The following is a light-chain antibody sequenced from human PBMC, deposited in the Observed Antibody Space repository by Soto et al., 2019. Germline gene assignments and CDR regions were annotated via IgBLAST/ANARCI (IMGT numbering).Light chain of an antibody. CDR1: QSVSSSY. Sequence: EIVLTHYPGTLSLSPGERATLSCRASQSVSSSYLAWYQQNPGQAPRLLIYGASSRATGIPDRFSVSGSGTDFTLTISRLEPEDFAVYYCQQYGSSPTFGQGTKVEIK. V-gene: IGKV3-20*01. CDR3: QQYGSSPT. J-gene: IGKJ1*01. CDR2: GAS.